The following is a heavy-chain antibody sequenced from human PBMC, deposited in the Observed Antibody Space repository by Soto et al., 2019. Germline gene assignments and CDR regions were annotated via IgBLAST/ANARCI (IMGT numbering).Heavy chain of an antibody. V-gene: IGHV3-23*01. CDR3: AKEISSSTYYYYGMDV. J-gene: IGHJ6*02. Sequence: GGSLRLSCAASGFTFSSYAMSWVRQAPGKGLEWVSAISGSGGSTYYADSVKGRFTISRDNSKNTLYLQMNSLRAEDTALYYCAKEISSSTYYYYGMDVWGQGTTVTVS. CDR1: GFTFSSYA. CDR2: ISGSGGST. D-gene: IGHD6-6*01.